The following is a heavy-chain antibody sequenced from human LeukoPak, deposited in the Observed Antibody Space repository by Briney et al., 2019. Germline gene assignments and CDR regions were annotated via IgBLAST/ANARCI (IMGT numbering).Heavy chain of an antibody. CDR1: GFTFSSYV. Sequence: GKSLRLSCAASGFTFSSYVMHWVRQAPGKGLEWVAFIRYDGSNKYYADSVKGRFTISRDNSKNTLYLQMNSLRAEDTAVYYCAKASLTTPIGAFDIWGQGTMVTVSS. V-gene: IGHV3-30*02. CDR2: IRYDGSNK. CDR3: AKASLTTPIGAFDI. J-gene: IGHJ3*02. D-gene: IGHD4-11*01.